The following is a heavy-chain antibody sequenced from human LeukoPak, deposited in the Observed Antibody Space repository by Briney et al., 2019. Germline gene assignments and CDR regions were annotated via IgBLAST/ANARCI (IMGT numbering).Heavy chain of an antibody. D-gene: IGHD3-10*01. V-gene: IGHV3-23*01. CDR1: GFTFGSYA. CDR3: AKDGVLITILRAPYYFDY. Sequence: GGSLRLSCAASGFTFGSYAMSWVRQAPGKGLEWVSSISYNGGSTYHADSMKGRITISRDNSKNTLYLQMNSLRAEDTAVYYCAKDGVLITILRAPYYFDYWGQGTLVTVSS. J-gene: IGHJ4*02. CDR2: ISYNGGST.